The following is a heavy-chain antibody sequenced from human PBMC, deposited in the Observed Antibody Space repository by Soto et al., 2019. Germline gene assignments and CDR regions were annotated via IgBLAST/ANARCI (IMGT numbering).Heavy chain of an antibody. D-gene: IGHD2-2*01. J-gene: IGHJ6*02. CDR1: GFTFSSYA. Sequence: GGSLRLSCAASGFTFSSYAMSWVRQAPGKGLEWVSAISGSGGSTYYADSVKGRFTISRDNSKNTLYLQMNSLRAEDTAVYYCATPIVVVPGSHGMDVWGQGTTVTVTS. CDR3: ATPIVVVPGSHGMDV. CDR2: ISGSGGST. V-gene: IGHV3-23*01.